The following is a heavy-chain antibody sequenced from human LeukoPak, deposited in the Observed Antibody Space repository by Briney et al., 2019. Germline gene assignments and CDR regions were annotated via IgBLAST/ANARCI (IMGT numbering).Heavy chain of an antibody. Sequence: GGSLRLSCAASGFTFSSYGMSWVRQAPGKGLEWVSGINRNGGSIGYADSVKGRFTISRDNAKNSLYLQMNSLRAEDTALYYCARVGGPYYYYYMDFWGKGTTVTVSS. CDR2: INRNGGSI. CDR1: GFTFSSYG. CDR3: ARVGGPYYYYYMDF. J-gene: IGHJ6*03. V-gene: IGHV3-20*04.